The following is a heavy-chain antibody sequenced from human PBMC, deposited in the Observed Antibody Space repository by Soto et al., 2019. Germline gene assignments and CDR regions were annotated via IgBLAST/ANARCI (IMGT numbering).Heavy chain of an antibody. J-gene: IGHJ4*02. Sequence: QVHLVQSGAEVRKPGASVKISCRASGYTFTSYAIHWVRLAPGHGLEWMGWITGGNNTKYSQTFMGRVSIRSDTSASTAYIELSSLRSEDTALYFCARGRLFNDYWGQGTLVTVSS. CDR1: GYTFTSYA. CDR2: ITGGNNT. D-gene: IGHD3-22*01. CDR3: ARGRLFNDY. V-gene: IGHV1-3*01.